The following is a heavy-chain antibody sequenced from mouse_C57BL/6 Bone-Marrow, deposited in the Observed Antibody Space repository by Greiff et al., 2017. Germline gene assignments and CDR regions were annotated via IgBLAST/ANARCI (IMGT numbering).Heavy chain of an antibody. J-gene: IGHJ3*01. CDR2: ISSGGSYT. CDR3: ARHEGSGR. V-gene: IGHV5-6*01. Sequence: EVQVVESGGDLVKPGGSLKLSCAASGFTFSSYGMSWVRQTPDKRLEWVATISSGGSYTYYPDSVKGRFTISRDNAKNTLYLQMSSLKSEDTAMYYCARHEGSGRWGQGTLVTVSA. D-gene: IGHD3-2*02. CDR1: GFTFSSYG.